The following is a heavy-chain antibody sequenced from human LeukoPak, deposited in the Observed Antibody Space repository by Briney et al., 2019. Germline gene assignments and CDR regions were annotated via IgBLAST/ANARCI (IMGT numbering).Heavy chain of an antibody. CDR1: GYTFIGYY. V-gene: IGHV1-2*02. Sequence: ASVKVSCKASGYTFIGYYLHWLRQAPGQGPEWMGWINPNCGGTNYSEKFQGRVAMTRDTSISTAYMELSRLRSDDTAVYYCARGSGYDFRAFDIWGQGTMVTVSS. D-gene: IGHD5-12*01. CDR3: ARGSGYDFRAFDI. CDR2: INPNCGGT. J-gene: IGHJ3*02.